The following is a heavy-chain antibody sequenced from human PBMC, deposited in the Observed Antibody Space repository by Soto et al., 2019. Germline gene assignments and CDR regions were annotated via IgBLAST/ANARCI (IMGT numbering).Heavy chain of an antibody. Sequence: VGSLRLSCAASGFTFSSYAMSWVRQAPGKGLEWVSAISGSGGSTYYADSVKGRFTISRDNSKNTLYLQMNSLRAEDTAVYYCAKDRLRHYDSSGYYVHDFDYWGQGTLVTVSS. CDR3: AKDRLRHYDSSGYYVHDFDY. CDR1: GFTFSSYA. V-gene: IGHV3-23*01. J-gene: IGHJ4*02. D-gene: IGHD3-22*01. CDR2: ISGSGGST.